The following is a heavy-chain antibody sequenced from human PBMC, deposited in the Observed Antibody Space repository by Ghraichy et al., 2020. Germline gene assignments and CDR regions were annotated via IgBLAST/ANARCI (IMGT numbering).Heavy chain of an antibody. Sequence: LSLTCAASGFTFSSYAMSWVRQAPGKGLEWVSAISGSGGSTYYADSVKGRFTISRDNSKNTLYLQMNSLRAEDTAVYYCAKDAVGSGSYYESDYWGQGTLVTVSS. J-gene: IGHJ4*02. V-gene: IGHV3-23*01. CDR2: ISGSGGST. D-gene: IGHD1-26*01. CDR3: AKDAVGSGSYYESDY. CDR1: GFTFSSYA.